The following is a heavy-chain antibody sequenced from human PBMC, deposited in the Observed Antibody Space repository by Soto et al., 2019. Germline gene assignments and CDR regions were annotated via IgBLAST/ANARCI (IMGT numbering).Heavy chain of an antibody. Sequence: EVQLVESGGGLVQPGGSLRLSCAASGFTFSSYAMHWVRQAPGKGLEYVSAISSNGGSTYYANSVKGRFTISRDNSKNTLCLQLGSLRAEDMAVYYCASEGRGYGSGRYSLDYWGQGSLVTVSS. CDR1: GFTFSSYA. CDR2: ISSNGGST. CDR3: ASEGRGYGSGRYSLDY. D-gene: IGHD3-10*01. J-gene: IGHJ4*02. V-gene: IGHV3-64*01.